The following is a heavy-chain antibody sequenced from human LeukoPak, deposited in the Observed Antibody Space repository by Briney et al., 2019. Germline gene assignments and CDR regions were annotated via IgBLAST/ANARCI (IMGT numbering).Heavy chain of an antibody. CDR2: VYYGDST. CDR3: ARASYSYDINGWVPFDY. CDR1: GGPISSYF. V-gene: IGHV4-59*01. Sequence: NPSETLSLTCAVSGGPISSYFWSWIRQPPGKGLEWIGYVYYGDSTKYNPSLKSRVTISVDKSKNNFSLRLSSVAAADTAVYYCARASYSYDINGWVPFDYWGQGTLVTVSS. D-gene: IGHD3-22*01. J-gene: IGHJ4*02.